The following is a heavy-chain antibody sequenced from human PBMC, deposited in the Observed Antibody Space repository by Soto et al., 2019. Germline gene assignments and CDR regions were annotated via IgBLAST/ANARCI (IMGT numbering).Heavy chain of an antibody. Sequence: ASVKVSCKASGYTFTSYDINWVRQATGQGLEWMGWMNPNSGNTGYAQKFQGRVIMTRNTSISTAYMELSSLRSEDTAVYYCRSTYCPGRSCYSPLYYYGMDAWGQGTTVTVSS. CDR2: MNPNSGNT. V-gene: IGHV1-8*01. J-gene: IGHJ6*02. CDR3: RSTYCPGRSCYSPLYYYGMDA. D-gene: IGHD2-15*01. CDR1: GYTFTSYD.